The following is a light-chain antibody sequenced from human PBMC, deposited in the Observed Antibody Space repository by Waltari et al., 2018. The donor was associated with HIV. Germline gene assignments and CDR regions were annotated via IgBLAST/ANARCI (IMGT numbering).Light chain of an antibody. V-gene: IGKV3-11*01. CDR1: QSVSSY. CDR2: DAS. Sequence: IVLTHSPSTLSLSPGGRATLSCRASQSVSSYLAWYQQKPGQAPRLLIYDASNRATGIPARFSGSGSGTDFTLTITSLEPEDFAVYYCQQRSKRPPYTFGQGTKLEIK. CDR3: QQRSKRPPYT. J-gene: IGKJ2*01.